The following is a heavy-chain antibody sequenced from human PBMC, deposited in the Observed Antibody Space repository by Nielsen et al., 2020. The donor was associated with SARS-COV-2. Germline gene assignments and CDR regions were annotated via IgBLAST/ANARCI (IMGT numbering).Heavy chain of an antibody. V-gene: IGHV3-30*02. CDR3: AKDVRTGSAHFHR. CDR2: VPYGGNKR. D-gene: IGHD6-25*01. CDR1: GFSFDTYA. J-gene: IGHJ4*02. Sequence: GESLKISCAAAGFSFDTYAMHWVRQAPGKGLEWVAFVPYGGNKRYYAVAVRGRFTISRDNTKNTLSLEMKYLTEEDTGVYYCAKDVRTGSAHFHRWGQGTLVSVSS.